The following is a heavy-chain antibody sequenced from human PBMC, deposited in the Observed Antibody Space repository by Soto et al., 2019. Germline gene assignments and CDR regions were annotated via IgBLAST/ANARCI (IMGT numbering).Heavy chain of an antibody. D-gene: IGHD3-10*01. CDR2: ISSSSDTI. V-gene: IGHV3-48*02. Sequence: EVHLVESGGGLVQPGGSLRLSCAVSGFTFSYYSMNWVRQAPGKGLEWISYISSSSDTIYYADSMKGRFTISRDNAKNSLYLQMNGLRDDDTAVYFCARGRLWSFDYWGQGTLVTVSS. J-gene: IGHJ4*02. CDR1: GFTFSYYS. CDR3: ARGRLWSFDY.